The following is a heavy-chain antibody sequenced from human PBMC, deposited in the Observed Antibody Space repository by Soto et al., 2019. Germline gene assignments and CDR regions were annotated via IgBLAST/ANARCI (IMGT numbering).Heavy chain of an antibody. CDR3: AKRGYCSGDKCYWYFDY. V-gene: IGHV1-46*01. CDR1: GYTFTSYY. D-gene: IGHD2-15*01. J-gene: IGHJ4*02. CDR2: INPSGGST. Sequence: ASVKVSCKASGYTFTSYYMHWVRQAPGQGLEWMGIINPSGGSTSYAQKFQGRVTMTRDTSTSTVYMELSSLRSEDTAVYYCAKRGYCSGDKCYWYFDYWGPGTLVTV.